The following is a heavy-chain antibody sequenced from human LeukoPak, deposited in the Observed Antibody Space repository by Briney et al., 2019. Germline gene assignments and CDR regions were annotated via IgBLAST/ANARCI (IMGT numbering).Heavy chain of an antibody. Sequence: ASVKVSCKASGHTFNAYYLHWVRQAPGQGLEWMGWINPDSGDVNYPQKFQGRVTMTRDTSISTAYMELSRLRSDDTAVYYCARDRGRVGTTKEAFDIWGQGTLVTVSS. D-gene: IGHD1-26*01. J-gene: IGHJ3*02. CDR1: GHTFNAYY. V-gene: IGHV1-2*02. CDR3: ARDRGRVGTTKEAFDI. CDR2: INPDSGDV.